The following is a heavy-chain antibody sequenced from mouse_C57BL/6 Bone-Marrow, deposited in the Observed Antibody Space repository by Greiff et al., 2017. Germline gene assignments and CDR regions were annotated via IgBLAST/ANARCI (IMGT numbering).Heavy chain of an antibody. J-gene: IGHJ4*01. V-gene: IGHV14-4*01. CDR1: GFNIKDDY. CDR3: TTYSSPYYAMDY. CDR2: IDPENGDT. Sequence: VQLQQSGAELVRPGASVKLSCTASGFNIKDDYMHWVKQRPEQGLEWIGWIDPENGDTEYASKFQGKATITADTSSNTAYLQLSSLTSEDTAVYYCTTYSSPYYAMDYWGQGTSVTVSS. D-gene: IGHD1-1*01.